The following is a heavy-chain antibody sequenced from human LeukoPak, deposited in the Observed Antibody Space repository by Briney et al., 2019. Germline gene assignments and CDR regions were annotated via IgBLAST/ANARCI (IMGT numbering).Heavy chain of an antibody. Sequence: ASVKVSCKASGGTFSSYAISWVRQAPGQGLEWMGGIIPIFGTANYAQKFQGRVTITADESTSTAYMELSSLRSEDTAVYYCARDGIAAGTVWYFDLWGRGTLVTVSS. CDR2: IIPIFGTA. CDR3: ARDGIAAGTVWYFDL. V-gene: IGHV1-69*01. D-gene: IGHD6-13*01. CDR1: GGTFSSYA. J-gene: IGHJ2*01.